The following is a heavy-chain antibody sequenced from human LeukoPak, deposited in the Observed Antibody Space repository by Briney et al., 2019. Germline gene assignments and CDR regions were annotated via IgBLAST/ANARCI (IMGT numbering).Heavy chain of an antibody. D-gene: IGHD4-11*01. Sequence: GGSLRLSCAASGFTFSSYAMSWVRQAPGKGLEWVSAISGSGGSTYYADSVKGRFTISRDNSKNTLYLQMNSLRAEDTAVYYCAKLQNDYSNYDNDYWGQGTPVTVSS. J-gene: IGHJ4*02. CDR3: AKLQNDYSNYDNDY. V-gene: IGHV3-23*01. CDR2: ISGSGGST. CDR1: GFTFSSYA.